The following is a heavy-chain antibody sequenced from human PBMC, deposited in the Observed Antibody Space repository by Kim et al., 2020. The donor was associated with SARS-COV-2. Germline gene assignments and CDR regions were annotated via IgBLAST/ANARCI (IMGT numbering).Heavy chain of an antibody. CDR3: IRDNIQPVDL. V-gene: IGHV3-74*01. CDR2: IDTDGSIT. Sequence: GGSLRLSCAASGFAFSPYWMHWVRQVPGQGLMWVSQIDTDGSITTYAEAVLGRFSISRDNAKNTLYLQMNSLRVEDTAIYYCIRDNIQPVDLWGQGVMVTVSS. CDR1: GFAFSPYW. J-gene: IGHJ4*02. D-gene: IGHD2-8*02.